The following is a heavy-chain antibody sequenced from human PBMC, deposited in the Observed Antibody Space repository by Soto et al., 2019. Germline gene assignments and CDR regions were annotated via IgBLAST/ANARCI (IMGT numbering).Heavy chain of an antibody. CDR3: AREGNSGYYLNWFDP. D-gene: IGHD3-22*01. Sequence: LSLTCTVSGGSISTYYWSWIRQPPGKGLEWIGYIYYSGSTNYNPSLKSRVTISVDTSKNQFSLKLSSVTAADTAVYYCAREGNSGYYLNWFDPWGQGTLVTVSS. CDR1: GGSISTYY. J-gene: IGHJ5*02. V-gene: IGHV4-59*01. CDR2: IYYSGST.